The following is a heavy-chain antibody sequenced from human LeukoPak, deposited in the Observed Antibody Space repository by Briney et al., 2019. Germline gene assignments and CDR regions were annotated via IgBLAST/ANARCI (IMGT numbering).Heavy chain of an antibody. D-gene: IGHD3-10*01. CDR3: ARDHDARLVRTYYFDY. Sequence: ASVKVSCKASGYTFTGYYMHWVRQAPGQGLEWMGWINPNSGGTNYAQKFQGRVTMTRDTSISTAYMELSRLRSDDTAVYYCARDHDARLVRTYYFDYWGQGTLVTVSS. J-gene: IGHJ4*02. CDR2: INPNSGGT. V-gene: IGHV1-2*02. CDR1: GYTFTGYY.